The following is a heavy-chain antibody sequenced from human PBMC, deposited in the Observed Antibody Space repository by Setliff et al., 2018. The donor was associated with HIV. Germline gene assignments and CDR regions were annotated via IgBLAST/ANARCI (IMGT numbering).Heavy chain of an antibody. J-gene: IGHJ4*02. CDR3: ARHLESKLLSY. CDR1: VGSFSGHY. D-gene: IGHD3-3*01. CDR2: TNPSGGT. V-gene: IGHV4-34*01. Sequence: PSETLSLTCAVYVGSFSGHYWIWIRQPPGKGLEWIGETNPSGGTKYNPSLKSRVTISVDRSKNQFSLKLSSVTAADTAVYYCARHLESKLLSYWGQGTLVTVSS.